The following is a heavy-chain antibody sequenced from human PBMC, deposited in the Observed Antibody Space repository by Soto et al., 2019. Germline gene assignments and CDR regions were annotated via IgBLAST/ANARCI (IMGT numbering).Heavy chain of an antibody. CDR3: ARGERQQQRDH. D-gene: IGHD6-25*01. CDR2: VHHSGNS. CDR1: GDSIRSDKW. Sequence: QVQLQESGPGLVKPSGTLSLTCAVSGDSIRSDKWWSWVRQPPGKGLAWIGEVHHSGNSNYNPSLKSRVIISVDTPKNQFSLNLSSVTDADTAVYYCARGERQQQRDHWGQGTLVTVSS. J-gene: IGHJ4*02. V-gene: IGHV4-4*02.